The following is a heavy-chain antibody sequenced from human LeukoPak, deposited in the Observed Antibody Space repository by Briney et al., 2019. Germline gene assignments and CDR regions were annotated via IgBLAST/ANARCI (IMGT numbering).Heavy chain of an antibody. D-gene: IGHD6-19*01. CDR3: ARGASVVAGSDDAFDI. Sequence: GGSLRLSCAASGFTFSSHGMNWVRQAPGKGLEWVSGISPSGGITYYTDSVKGRFTISRDNAKNSLYLQMNSLRAEDTAVYYCARGASVVAGSDDAFDIWGQGTMVTVSS. CDR1: GFTFSSHG. CDR2: ISPSGGIT. V-gene: IGHV3-23*01. J-gene: IGHJ3*02.